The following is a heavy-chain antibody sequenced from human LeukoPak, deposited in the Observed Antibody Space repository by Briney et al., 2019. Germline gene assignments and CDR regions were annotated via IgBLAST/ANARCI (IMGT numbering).Heavy chain of an antibody. J-gene: IGHJ4*02. CDR1: GGSISSYY. Sequence: SETLSLTCTVSGGSISSYYWSWIRQPPGKGLEWIGYIYYSGSTNYNPSLKSRVTISVDTSKKQFSLKLSSVTAADTAVYYCARQDYGGNSVFDYWGQGTLVTVSS. CDR2: IYYSGST. D-gene: IGHD4-23*01. CDR3: ARQDYGGNSVFDY. V-gene: IGHV4-59*01.